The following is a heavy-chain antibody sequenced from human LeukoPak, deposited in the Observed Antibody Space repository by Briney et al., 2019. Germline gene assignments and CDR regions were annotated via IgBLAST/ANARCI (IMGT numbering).Heavy chain of an antibody. D-gene: IGHD3-16*01. CDR2: IRSKAYGGTT. Sequence: GGSLRLSCTASGFTFGDYAMSWVRQAPGKGLEWVGFIRSKAYGGTTEYAASVKGRFTISRDDSKSIAYLQMNSLKTEDTAVYYWTRQENTIGSYYFDYWGQGTLVTGSS. CDR1: GFTFGDYA. CDR3: TRQENTIGSYYFDY. J-gene: IGHJ4*02. V-gene: IGHV3-49*04.